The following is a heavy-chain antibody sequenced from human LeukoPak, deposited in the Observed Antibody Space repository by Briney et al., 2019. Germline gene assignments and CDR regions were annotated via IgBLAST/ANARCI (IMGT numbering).Heavy chain of an antibody. D-gene: IGHD2-15*01. J-gene: IGHJ4*02. Sequence: PGGSLRLSCAASGFTFSSYAMHWVRQAPGKGLEWVAVISYDGSNKYYADSVKGRLTISRDNSKNTLYLQMNSLRAEDTAVYYCARDHEVVAASDGLDYWGQGTLVTVSS. CDR1: GFTFSSYA. CDR2: ISYDGSNK. CDR3: ARDHEVVAASDGLDY. V-gene: IGHV3-30*04.